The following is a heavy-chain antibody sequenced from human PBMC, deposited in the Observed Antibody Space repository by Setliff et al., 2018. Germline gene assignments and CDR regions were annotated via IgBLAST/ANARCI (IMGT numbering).Heavy chain of an antibody. CDR3: ARDPRGYSSSMDV. V-gene: IGHV1-18*01. CDR1: GYIFSTYG. J-gene: IGHJ6*04. Sequence: ASVKVSCKASGYIFSTYGITWVRQAPGQGLEWMGWISANNGHTKYVQKFQGRVTMTTDTSTATAYMELRGLRSDDTAVYYCARDPRGYSSSMDVWGNGTTVTVSS. CDR2: ISANNGHT. D-gene: IGHD5-12*01.